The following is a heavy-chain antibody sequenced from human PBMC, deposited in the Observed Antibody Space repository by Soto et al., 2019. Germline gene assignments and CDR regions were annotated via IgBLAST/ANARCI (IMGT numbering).Heavy chain of an antibody. D-gene: IGHD2-15*01. V-gene: IGHV4-4*02. CDR3: ARHVRGYCSGGSCYSDY. J-gene: IGHJ4*02. CDR2: VYPTGSA. CDR1: SGSVSSSHL. Sequence: ALETLSLTCTVSSGSVSSSHLWTWVRQPPGKGLEWIGEVYPTGSAYYNPSLKSRVTISVDTSKNQFSLKLSSVTAADTAVYYCARHVRGYCSGGSCYSDYWGQGTLVTVSS.